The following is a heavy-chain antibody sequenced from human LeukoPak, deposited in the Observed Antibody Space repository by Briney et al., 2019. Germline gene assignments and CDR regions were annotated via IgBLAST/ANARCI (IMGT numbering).Heavy chain of an antibody. Sequence: SGPTLVNPTQTLTLTCTFSGFSLSTSGRYVSWIRQPPGKALEWLARIDWDDDKYYSTSLKTRLTISKDTSKNQVVLTMTNMDPVDTATYYCAREYSGYEMDVWGQGTTVTVSS. J-gene: IGHJ6*02. V-gene: IGHV2-70*11. D-gene: IGHD5-12*01. CDR3: AREYSGYEMDV. CDR1: GFSLSTSGRY. CDR2: IDWDDDK.